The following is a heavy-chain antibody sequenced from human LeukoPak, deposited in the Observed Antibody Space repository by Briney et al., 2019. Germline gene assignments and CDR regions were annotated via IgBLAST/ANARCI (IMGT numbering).Heavy chain of an antibody. Sequence: GGSLRLSCAASGFTFDDYATHWVRQAPGKGLEWVSLISGDGGSTYYADSAKGRFTISRDNSKNSLYLQMNSLRTEDTALYYCAKGMAGYSGYWGQGTLVTVSS. CDR3: AKGMAGYSGY. CDR1: GFTFDDYA. D-gene: IGHD5-12*01. V-gene: IGHV3-43*02. CDR2: ISGDGGST. J-gene: IGHJ4*02.